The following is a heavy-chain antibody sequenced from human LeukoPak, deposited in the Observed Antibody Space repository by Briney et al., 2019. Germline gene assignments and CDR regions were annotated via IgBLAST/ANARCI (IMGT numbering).Heavy chain of an antibody. D-gene: IGHD4-17*01. CDR3: ARASSTVTHNWFDP. CDR2: IDYSGST. Sequence: SETLSLTCTVSGGSISSGGYYWSWIRQHPGKSLEWIGYIDYSGSTYYNPSLKSRVTISVDTSKNQFSLKLSSVTAADTAVYYCARASSTVTHNWFDPWGQGTLVTVSS. CDR1: GGSISSGGYY. V-gene: IGHV4-31*03. J-gene: IGHJ5*02.